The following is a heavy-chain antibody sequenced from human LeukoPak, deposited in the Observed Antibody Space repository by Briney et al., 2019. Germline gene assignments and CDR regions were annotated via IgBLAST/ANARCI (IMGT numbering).Heavy chain of an antibody. V-gene: IGHV4-4*02. J-gene: IGHJ4*02. CDR1: GGSISSSNW. Sequence: SETLSLTCAVSGGSISSSNWWSWVRQPPGKGLEWIGEIYHSGSTNYNPSLKSRVTISVDTSKNQFSLKLSSVTAADTAVYYCARDTMVRGVIKPLDYWGQGTLVTVSS. CDR2: IYHSGST. CDR3: ARDTMVRGVIKPLDY. D-gene: IGHD3-10*01.